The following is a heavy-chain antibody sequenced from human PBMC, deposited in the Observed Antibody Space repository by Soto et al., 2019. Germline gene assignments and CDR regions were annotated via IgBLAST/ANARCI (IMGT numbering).Heavy chain of an antibody. CDR3: ARDTRKLGSYYYGMDV. V-gene: IGHV1-69*13. D-gene: IGHD1-26*01. Sequence: ASVKVSCKASGGTFSSYAISWVRQAPGQGLEWMGGIIPIFGTANYAQKFQGRVTITADGSTSTAYMELSSLRSEDTAVYYCARDTRKLGSYYYGMDVWGQGTTVTVSS. CDR2: IIPIFGTA. J-gene: IGHJ6*02. CDR1: GGTFSSYA.